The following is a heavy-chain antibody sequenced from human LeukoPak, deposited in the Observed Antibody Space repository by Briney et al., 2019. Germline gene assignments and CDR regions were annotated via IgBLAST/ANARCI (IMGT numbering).Heavy chain of an antibody. CDR2: IKSKTSGETT. V-gene: IGHV3-15*01. D-gene: IGHD2-15*01. J-gene: IGHJ6*04. CDR3: STEPDEEVAAYYGLDV. Sequence: GGSLRLSCAASGFTFTNAWMSWLRQGPGKGLEWVGRIKSKTSGETTDYAAPVKGRFTISRDDSKNTLYLRMNDLKIEDTAVYYCSTEPDEEVAAYYGLDVWDKGTTVTVS. CDR1: GFTFTNAW.